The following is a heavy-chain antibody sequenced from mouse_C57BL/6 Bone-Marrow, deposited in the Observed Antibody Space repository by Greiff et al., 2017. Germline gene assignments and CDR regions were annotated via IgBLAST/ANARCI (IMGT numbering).Heavy chain of an antibody. J-gene: IGHJ3*01. D-gene: IGHD2-2*01. V-gene: IGHV3-6*01. CDR3: ARQGVTTRAWFAY. Sequence: ESGPGLVKPSQSLSLTCSVTGYSITGGYYWNWIRQFPGNKLEWMGYISYDGSNNYNPSLKNRISITRDTSKNQFFLKLNSVTTEDTATYYCARQGVTTRAWFAYWGQGTLVTVSA. CDR2: ISYDGSN. CDR1: GYSITGGYY.